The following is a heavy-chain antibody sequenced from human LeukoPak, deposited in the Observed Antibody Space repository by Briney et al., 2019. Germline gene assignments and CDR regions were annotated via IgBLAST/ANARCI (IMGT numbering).Heavy chain of an antibody. CDR2: INPNSGGT. CDR1: GYTFTGYY. CDR3: ARAGGAMVTRFDY. V-gene: IGHV1-2*02. Sequence: GASVKVSCKASGYTFTGYYMHWVRQAPGQGLEWMGWINPNSGGTNYAQKFQGRVTMTRDTSISTAYMEPSRLRSDDTAVYYCARAGGAMVTRFDYWGQGTRVTVSS. J-gene: IGHJ4*02. D-gene: IGHD5-18*01.